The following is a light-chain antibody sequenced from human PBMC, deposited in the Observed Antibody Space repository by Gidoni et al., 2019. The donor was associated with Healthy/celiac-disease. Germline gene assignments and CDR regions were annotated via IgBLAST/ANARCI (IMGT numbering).Light chain of an antibody. J-gene: IGKJ1*01. CDR1: QSVSSSY. CDR2: GAS. V-gene: IGKV3-20*01. Sequence: EIVLTQSPGTLSLSPGERATLSCRASQSVSSSYLAWYQPKPGQAPRLLIYGASSRATGIPDRFSGSGSGTEFTLTISRLEPEDFAVYYCQQYGSSPWTFGQGTKVEIK. CDR3: QQYGSSPWT.